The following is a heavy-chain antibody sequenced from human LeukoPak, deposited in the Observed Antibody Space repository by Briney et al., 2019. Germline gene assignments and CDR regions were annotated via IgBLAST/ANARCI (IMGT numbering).Heavy chain of an antibody. CDR1: GFSVRGHY. Sequence: GGSLRLSCAASGFSVRGHYMGWVRQAPQKGLEYVSVLDSGGATHYADSVKGRFSISRDNFRNTLSLQMNSLRAEDTAVYYCAKELLWFGEYDYWGQGTLVTVSS. V-gene: IGHV3-53*01. CDR3: AKELLWFGEYDY. CDR2: LDSGGAT. D-gene: IGHD3-10*01. J-gene: IGHJ4*02.